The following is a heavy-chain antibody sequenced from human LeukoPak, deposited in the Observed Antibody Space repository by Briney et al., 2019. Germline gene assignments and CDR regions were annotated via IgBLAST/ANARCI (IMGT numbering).Heavy chain of an antibody. D-gene: IGHD1-14*01. CDR2: IYYSGST. Sequence: SQTLSLTCTVSGGSISSGKYYWSWLRQHPGKGLEWIGYIYYSGSTYYSPSLKSRVTISIDTSKNQFSLKLSSVTAADTAVYYCARGGTPDYWGQGTLVTVSS. V-gene: IGHV4-31*03. CDR3: ARGGTPDY. CDR1: GGSISSGKYY. J-gene: IGHJ4*02.